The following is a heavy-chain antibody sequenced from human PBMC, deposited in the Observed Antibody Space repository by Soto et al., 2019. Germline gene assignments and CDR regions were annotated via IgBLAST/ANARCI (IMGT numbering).Heavy chain of an antibody. CDR3: ARHNSIGPFCTHGVCSSWFDP. CDR2: IYYSGST. D-gene: IGHD2-8*01. J-gene: IGHJ5*02. CDR1: GGSISSSSYY. V-gene: IGHV4-39*01. Sequence: PSETLSLTCTVSGGSISSSSYYWGWIRQPPGKGLEWIGSIYYSGSTYYNPSLKSRVTISVDTSKNQFSLKLSSVTAADTAVYYCARHNSIGPFCTHGVCSSWFDPWGQGTLVTVSS.